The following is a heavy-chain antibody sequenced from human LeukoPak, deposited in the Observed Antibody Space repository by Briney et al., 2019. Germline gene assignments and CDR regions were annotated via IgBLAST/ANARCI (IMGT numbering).Heavy chain of an antibody. V-gene: IGHV3-30*18. J-gene: IGHJ6*04. CDR3: AKDQRVVQYYYYYGMDV. CDR1: GFTFSSYG. D-gene: IGHD2-15*01. Sequence: GGSLRLSCAASGFTFSSYGMYWVRQAPGKGLEWVAVISYDGSNKYYADSVKGRFTISRDNSKNTLYLQMNSLRAEDTAVYYCAKDQRVVQYYYYYGMDVWGKGTTVTVSS. CDR2: ISYDGSNK.